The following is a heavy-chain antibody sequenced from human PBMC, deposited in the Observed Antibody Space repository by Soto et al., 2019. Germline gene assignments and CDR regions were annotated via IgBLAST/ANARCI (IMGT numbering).Heavy chain of an antibody. CDR2: ISYIGNT. D-gene: IGHD2-21*01. CDR1: GGSISGYY. Sequence: TLSLTCTVSGGSISGYYWSWIRQPPGKGLEWIGYISYIGNTNYNPSLKSRVTISIHTSKNQFSLKLSSVTAADTAVYYCARSTHPIKYPTFDYWGRGALVSVS. V-gene: IGHV4-59*08. CDR3: ARSTHPIKYPTFDY. J-gene: IGHJ4*02.